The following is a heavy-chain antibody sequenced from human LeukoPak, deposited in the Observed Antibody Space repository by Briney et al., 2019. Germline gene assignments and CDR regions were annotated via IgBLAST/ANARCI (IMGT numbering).Heavy chain of an antibody. CDR3: AKTPDYYYDSSGYYLRNYYFDY. CDR1: GFTFSSYA. J-gene: IGHJ4*02. D-gene: IGHD3-22*01. V-gene: IGHV3-23*01. CDR2: ISGSGGST. Sequence: GGSLRLSCAASGFTFSSYAMSWVRQAPGKGLEWVSAISGSGGSTYYADSVKGRFTISRDNSKNTLYLQMNGLRAEDTAVYYRAKTPDYYYDSSGYYLRNYYFDYWGQGTLVTVSP.